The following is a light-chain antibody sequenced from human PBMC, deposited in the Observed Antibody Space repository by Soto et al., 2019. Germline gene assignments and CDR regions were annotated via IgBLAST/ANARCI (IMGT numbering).Light chain of an antibody. Sequence: DIQMTQSPSTLSASVGDRVTITCRASQTISTLLAWYQQRPGKAPNLLIYKASSLESGVPSRFSGSGSGTKFTLTFSSLQPDDFATYFCQQYSTYPWTFGQGTKVDIK. CDR1: QTISTL. V-gene: IGKV1-5*03. CDR3: QQYSTYPWT. J-gene: IGKJ1*01. CDR2: KAS.